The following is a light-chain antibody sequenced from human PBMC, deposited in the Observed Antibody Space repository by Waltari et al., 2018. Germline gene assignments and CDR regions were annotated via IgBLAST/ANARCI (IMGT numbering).Light chain of an antibody. CDR3: CSYAGSSTFPYV. Sequence: QSALTQPASVPGPPGQSITTSCTGTSSDVGSYNIVSWYQQHPGKAPNLMIYEGNKRPSGVSNRFSGSKSGNTASLTISGLQAEDEADYYCCSYAGSSTFPYVFGTGTKVTVL. J-gene: IGLJ1*01. CDR2: EGN. V-gene: IGLV2-23*03. CDR1: SSDVGSYNI.